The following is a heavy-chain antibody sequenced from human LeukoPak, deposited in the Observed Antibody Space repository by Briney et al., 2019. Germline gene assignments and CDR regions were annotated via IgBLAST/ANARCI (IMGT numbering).Heavy chain of an antibody. D-gene: IGHD6-19*01. V-gene: IGHV4-4*02. CDR1: GGSISSSNW. J-gene: IGHJ5*02. CDR2: IYHSGST. CDR3: ARAGRTIAVAGTFRGWFDP. Sequence: SETLSLTCAVSGGSISSSNWWSWVRQPPGKGLEWIGEIYHSGSTNYNPSLKSRVTISVDKSKNQFSLKLSSVTAADTAVYYCARAGRTIAVAGTFRGWFDPWGQGTLVTVSS.